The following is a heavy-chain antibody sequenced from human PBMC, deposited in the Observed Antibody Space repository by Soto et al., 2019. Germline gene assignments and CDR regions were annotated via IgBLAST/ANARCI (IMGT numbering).Heavy chain of an antibody. CDR3: TRVTWLQSKYYFDY. CDR1: GFTLGDYA. J-gene: IGHJ4*02. Sequence: GGSLRLSCTASGFTLGDYAMSWFRQAPGKGLEWVGFIRSKAYGGTTEYAASVKGRFTIPRDDSKSIAYLQMNSLKTEDTAVYYCTRVTWLQSKYYFDYWGQGTLVIVSS. V-gene: IGHV3-49*03. CDR2: IRSKAYGGTT. D-gene: IGHD5-12*01.